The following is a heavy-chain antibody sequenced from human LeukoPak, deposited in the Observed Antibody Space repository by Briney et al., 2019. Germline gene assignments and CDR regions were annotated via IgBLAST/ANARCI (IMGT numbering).Heavy chain of an antibody. CDR2: IKQDGSEK. D-gene: IGHD5-18*01. Sequence: PGGSLRLSCAASGFTFSSYWMSWVRQAPGKGLEWVANIKQDGSEKYYVDSAKGRFTISRDNAKNSLYLQMNSLRAEDTAVYYCARAVGYSYGYYVAFDIWGQGTMVTVSS. V-gene: IGHV3-7*01. CDR3: ARAVGYSYGYYVAFDI. J-gene: IGHJ3*02. CDR1: GFTFSSYW.